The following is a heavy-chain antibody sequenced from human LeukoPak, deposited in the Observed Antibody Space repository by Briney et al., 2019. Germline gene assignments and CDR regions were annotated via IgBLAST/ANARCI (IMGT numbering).Heavy chain of an antibody. CDR1: GGSINSYY. D-gene: IGHD5-18*01. CDR2: IYYGGNT. CDR3: ARSLGYSYGYDY. J-gene: IGHJ4*02. Sequence: SETLSLTCTVSGGSINSYYWSWIRQSPGKGLEWIGYIYYGGNTNYNPSLESRVTISVDTSKNQFSLKLSSVTAADTAVYYCARSLGYSYGYDYWGQGTLVTVSS. V-gene: IGHV4-59*01.